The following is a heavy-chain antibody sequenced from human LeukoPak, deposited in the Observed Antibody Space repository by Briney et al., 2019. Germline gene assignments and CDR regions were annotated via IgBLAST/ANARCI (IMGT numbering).Heavy chain of an antibody. Sequence: SESLSLTCTVAARSIGSYSWSWIRQPARKGLGWIGRIYTIGSTNYNPSLKSRVTMSVDTSKKQISLKLSSVTAADTSVYYCARAQSGSPFDIWGQGTMVTVSS. CDR3: ARAQSGSPFDI. J-gene: IGHJ3*02. D-gene: IGHD1-26*01. CDR2: IYTIGST. V-gene: IGHV4-4*07. CDR1: ARSIGSYS.